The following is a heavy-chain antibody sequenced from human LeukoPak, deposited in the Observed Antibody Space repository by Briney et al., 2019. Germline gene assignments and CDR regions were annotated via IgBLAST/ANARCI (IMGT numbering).Heavy chain of an antibody. CDR1: GFTFSSYA. CDR2: ISDSGGST. V-gene: IGHV3-23*01. CDR3: AKDQHMVRGLIPDY. J-gene: IGHJ4*02. D-gene: IGHD3-10*01. Sequence: GGSLRLSCAASGFTFSSYAMSWVRQAPGKGLEWVSSISDSGGSTFYADSEKGRFTISRDNSKNTLYLQMNSLRAEDTAVYSCAKDQHMVRGLIPDYWGQGTLVTVSS.